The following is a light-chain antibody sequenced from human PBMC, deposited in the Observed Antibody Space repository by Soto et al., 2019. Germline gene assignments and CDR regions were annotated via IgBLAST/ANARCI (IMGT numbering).Light chain of an antibody. CDR2: DVS. CDR3: TSYASSSTYV. J-gene: IGLJ1*01. Sequence: QSVLTRPASVSGCPGQSITISCTGTSSDVGGYNHVSWYQQHPGKAPKLMIYDVSNRPSGVSNRFFGSKSDNTASLTISGLQAEDEADYYCTSYASSSTYVFGTGTKVTVL. CDR1: SSDVGGYNH. V-gene: IGLV2-14*03.